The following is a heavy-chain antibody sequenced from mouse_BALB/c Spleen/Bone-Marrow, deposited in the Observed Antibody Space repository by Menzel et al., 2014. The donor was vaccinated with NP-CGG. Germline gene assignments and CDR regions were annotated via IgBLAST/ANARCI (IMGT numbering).Heavy chain of an antibody. D-gene: IGHD2-1*01. CDR1: GFSLTGYG. V-gene: IGHV2-9*02. Sequence: VKLVESGPGLVAPSQSLSITCTVSGFSLTGYGVHWVRQPPGKGLEWLGVIWAGGSTNYNSALMSRLSISKDNSKSQVFLKMNSLQTDDTAMYYCARDGNYYFDYWGQGTTLTVSS. J-gene: IGHJ2*01. CDR2: IWAGGST. CDR3: ARDGNYYFDY.